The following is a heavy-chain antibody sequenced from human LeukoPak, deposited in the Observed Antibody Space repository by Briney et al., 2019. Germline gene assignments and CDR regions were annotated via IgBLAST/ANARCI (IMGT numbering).Heavy chain of an antibody. CDR3: ARDRGRYYDSRGFYWGYYFDS. J-gene: IGHJ4*02. Sequence: GGSLRLSCAASGFTVSSNYMSWVRQAPGKGLGWVSVIYSGGSTYYADSVKGRFTISRDNSKDTLYLQMSSVRVDDTAVYYCARDRGRYYDSRGFYWGYYFDSWGQGILVTVST. V-gene: IGHV3-66*01. D-gene: IGHD3-22*01. CDR1: GFTVSSNY. CDR2: IYSGGST.